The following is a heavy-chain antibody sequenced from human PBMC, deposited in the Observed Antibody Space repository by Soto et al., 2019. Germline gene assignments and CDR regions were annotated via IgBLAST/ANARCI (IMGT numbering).Heavy chain of an antibody. V-gene: IGHV1-69*01. CDR2: IIPIFGPA. CDR3: ARGGDYGYCGGMDV. Sequence: QVQLVQSGAEVKKPGSSVKVSCKASGGTFSSYAISWVRQAPGQGLEWMGGIIPIFGPANYAQKVQGRVTITADESTSTAYMELSSLRSEDTDVYYCARGGDYGYCGGMDVWGQGTTVTVSS. D-gene: IGHD4-17*01. J-gene: IGHJ6*02. CDR1: GGTFSSYA.